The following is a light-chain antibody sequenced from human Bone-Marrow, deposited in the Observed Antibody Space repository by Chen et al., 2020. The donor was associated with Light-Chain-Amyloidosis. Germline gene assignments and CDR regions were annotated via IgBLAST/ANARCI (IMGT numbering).Light chain of an antibody. Sequence: QSARTPPPTVSGTPGQSITITFTGTSSDVGGDNHVSWYQQHPDKAPKLMIYEVTNRPSWVPDRFSGSKSDNTASLTISGLQTEDEADYFCSSYTITNTLVFGSGTRVTVL. CDR2: EVT. CDR1: SSDVGGDNH. CDR3: SSYTITNTLV. V-gene: IGLV2-14*01. J-gene: IGLJ1*01.